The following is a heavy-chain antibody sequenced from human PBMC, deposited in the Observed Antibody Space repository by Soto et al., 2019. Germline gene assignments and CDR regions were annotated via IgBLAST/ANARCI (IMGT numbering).Heavy chain of an antibody. V-gene: IGHV4-31*03. D-gene: IGHD3-10*01. Sequence: QVQLQESGPGLVKPSQTLSLNCSVSGVSINSGHYYWSWIRQHAGQGLEWIGYIFYSGTTFYNPSLKSRVTISIDASKNQFSLEMSSVTAADTAVYYCAKVRGHAFDIRGQGTMVTVSS. J-gene: IGHJ3*02. CDR1: GVSINSGHYY. CDR2: IFYSGTT. CDR3: AKVRGHAFDI.